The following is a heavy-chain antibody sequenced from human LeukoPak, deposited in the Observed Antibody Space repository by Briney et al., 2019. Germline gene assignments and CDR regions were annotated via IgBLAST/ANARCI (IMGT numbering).Heavy chain of an antibody. Sequence: GASVKVSCKASGGTFSSYAISWVRQAPGQGLEWMGGIIPIFGTANYAQKFQGRVTITTDESTSTAYMELSSLRSEDTAVYYCARLGYYDKFSAFDIWGQGTMVTVSS. CDR3: ARLGYYDKFSAFDI. V-gene: IGHV1-69*05. D-gene: IGHD3-22*01. J-gene: IGHJ3*02. CDR1: GGTFSSYA. CDR2: IIPIFGTA.